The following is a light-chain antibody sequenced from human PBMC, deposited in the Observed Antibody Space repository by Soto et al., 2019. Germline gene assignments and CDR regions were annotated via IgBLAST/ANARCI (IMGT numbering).Light chain of an antibody. CDR1: SSNIGSGYY. CDR2: GNS. V-gene: IGLV1-40*01. J-gene: IGLJ2*01. CDR3: QSYHSSLSGFVV. Sequence: QLVLTQPPSVSGAPGQRVTISCTGSSSNIGSGYYVHWYQQLPGTAPKLLIYGNSNRPSGVPDRFSGSKSGTSASLAITGLQAEDEADYYCQSYHSSLSGFVVFGGGTKLTVL.